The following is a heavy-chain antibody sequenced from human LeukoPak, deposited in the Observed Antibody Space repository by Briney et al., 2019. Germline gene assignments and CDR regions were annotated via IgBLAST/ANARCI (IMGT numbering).Heavy chain of an antibody. J-gene: IGHJ4*02. D-gene: IGHD2-15*01. CDR2: IYSGGST. Sequence: PGGSLRLSCAASGLTVSSNYMSWVRQAPGKGLEWVSVIYSGGSTYYADSVKGRFTISRDNSKNTLYLQMNSLRAEDTAVYYCAKDGYCSGGSCYSRGGYYFDYWGPGTLVTVSS. V-gene: IGHV3-53*01. CDR1: GLTVSSNY. CDR3: AKDGYCSGGSCYSRGGYYFDY.